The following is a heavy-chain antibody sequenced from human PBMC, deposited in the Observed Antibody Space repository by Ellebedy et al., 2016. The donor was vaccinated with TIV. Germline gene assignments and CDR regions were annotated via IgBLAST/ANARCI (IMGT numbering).Heavy chain of an antibody. Sequence: GESLKISCATSGFSFSTYGMTWVRQAPGKGLEWVSSISGSGYSTYHADSLEVRFTISRDNAKNTLSLHMNSLRAEDTAVYYCARGAPHYENSTGSPTPHDYWGQGTLVTVSS. J-gene: IGHJ4*02. D-gene: IGHD3-9*01. CDR3: ARGAPHYENSTGSPTPHDY. V-gene: IGHV3-23*01. CDR1: GFSFSTYG. CDR2: ISGSGYST.